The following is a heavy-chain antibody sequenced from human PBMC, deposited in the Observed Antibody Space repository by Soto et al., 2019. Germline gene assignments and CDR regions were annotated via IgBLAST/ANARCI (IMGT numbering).Heavy chain of an antibody. CDR1: GFTFSNAW. Sequence: PGGSLRLSCAASGFTFSNAWMSWVRQAPGKGLEWVGRIKSKTDGGTTDYAAPVKGRFTISRDDSKNTLYLQMNSLKTEDTAVYYCAKVQGSGSGLYYFYYYGMDVWGQGTTVTVSS. J-gene: IGHJ6*02. D-gene: IGHD3-10*01. CDR3: AKVQGSGSGLYYFYYYGMDV. CDR2: IKSKTDGGTT. V-gene: IGHV3-15*01.